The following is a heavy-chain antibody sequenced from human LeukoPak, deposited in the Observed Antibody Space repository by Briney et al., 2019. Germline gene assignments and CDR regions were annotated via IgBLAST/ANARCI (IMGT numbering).Heavy chain of an antibody. J-gene: IGHJ5*02. CDR1: GFTFSSYS. CDR2: ISSSSSYI. Sequence: GGSLRLSCAASGFTFSSYSMNWVRQAPGKGLEWVSSISSSSSYIYYADSVKGRFTISRDNAKNSLYLQMNSLRAEDTAVYYCARASDYYDSSGYGNSGWFDPWGQGTLVTVSS. CDR3: ARASDYYDSSGYGNSGWFDP. V-gene: IGHV3-21*01. D-gene: IGHD3-22*01.